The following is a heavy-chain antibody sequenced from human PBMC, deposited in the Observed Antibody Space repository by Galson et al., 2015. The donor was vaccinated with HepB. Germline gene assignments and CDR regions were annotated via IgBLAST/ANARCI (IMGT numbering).Heavy chain of an antibody. V-gene: IGHV4-61*01. D-gene: IGHD3-10*01. CDR3: ARVKLLWFGEGGPFDI. J-gene: IGHJ3*02. CDR2: IYYSGST. CDR1: GGSVSSGSYY. Sequence: ETLSLTCTVSGGSVSSGSYYWSWIRQPPGKGLEWIGYIYYSGSTNYNPSLKSRVTISVDTSKNQFSLKLSSVTAADTAVYYCARVKLLWFGEGGPFDIWGQGTMVTVSS.